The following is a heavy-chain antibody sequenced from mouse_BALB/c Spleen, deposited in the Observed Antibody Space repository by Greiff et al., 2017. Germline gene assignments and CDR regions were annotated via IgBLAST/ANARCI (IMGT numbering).Heavy chain of an antibody. D-gene: IGHD2-4*01. CDR3: ARGSTMITTFAY. J-gene: IGHJ3*01. V-gene: IGHV14-3*02. CDR1: GFNIKDTY. CDR2: IDPANGNT. Sequence: EVQLQQSGAELVKPGASVKLSCTASGFNIKDTYMHWVKQRPEQGLEWIGRIDPANGNTKYDPKFQGKATITADTSSNTAYLQLSSLTSEDTAVYYCARGSTMITTFAYWGQGTLVTVSA.